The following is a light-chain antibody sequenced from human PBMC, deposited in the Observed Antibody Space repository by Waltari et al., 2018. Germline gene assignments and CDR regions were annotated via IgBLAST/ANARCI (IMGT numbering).Light chain of an antibody. CDR3: QQFYNWPPWT. J-gene: IGKJ1*01. Sequence: EIVMTQSPATLSVSPGERVTLSCRASQSVSSNLAWYQQKPGQAPRLLICGASARATGIPARFSGSGSGTEFTLTISSLQSEDFAVYYCQQFYNWPPWTFGQGTKVEI. CDR2: GAS. CDR1: QSVSSN. V-gene: IGKV3D-15*01.